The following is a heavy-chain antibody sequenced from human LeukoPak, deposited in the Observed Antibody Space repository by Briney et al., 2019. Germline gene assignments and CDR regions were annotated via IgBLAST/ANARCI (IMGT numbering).Heavy chain of an antibody. J-gene: IGHJ4*02. D-gene: IGHD3-3*02. V-gene: IGHV3-33*06. Sequence: SGGSLRLSCAASGFTFSGYGMHWVRQAPGKGLEWVAVIWYDGSNKYYADSVKGRFTISRDNSKNTLYLQMNSLRAEDTAVYYCAKTFLEWLLPDYWGQGTLVTVSS. CDR3: AKTFLEWLLPDY. CDR2: IWYDGSNK. CDR1: GFTFSGYG.